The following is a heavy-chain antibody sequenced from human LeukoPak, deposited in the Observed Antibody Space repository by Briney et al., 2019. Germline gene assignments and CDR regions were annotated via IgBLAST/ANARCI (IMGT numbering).Heavy chain of an antibody. Sequence: GGSLRLSCAASGFTFSSYAMHWVRQAPGKGLEWVAVISCDGSNKYYADSVKGRFTISRDNSKNTLYLQMNSLRAEDTAVYYCAREAYSSSFGYWGQGTLVTVSS. V-gene: IGHV3-30-3*01. CDR2: ISCDGSNK. CDR3: AREAYSSSFGY. CDR1: GFTFSSYA. D-gene: IGHD6-6*01. J-gene: IGHJ4*02.